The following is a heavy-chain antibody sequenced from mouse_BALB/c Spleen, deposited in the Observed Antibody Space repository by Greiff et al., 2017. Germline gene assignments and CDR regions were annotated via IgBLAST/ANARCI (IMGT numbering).Heavy chain of an antibody. J-gene: IGHJ4*01. V-gene: IGHV1-69*02. CDR2: IYPSDSYT. CDR3: TSAMDY. Sequence: QVQLQQPGAELVRPGASVKLSCKASGYTFTSYWINWVKQRPGQGLEWIGNIYPSDSYTNYTQKFKDKATLTVDKSSSTAYMQLSSPTSEDSAVYYCTSAMDYWGQGTSVTVSS. CDR1: GYTFTSYW.